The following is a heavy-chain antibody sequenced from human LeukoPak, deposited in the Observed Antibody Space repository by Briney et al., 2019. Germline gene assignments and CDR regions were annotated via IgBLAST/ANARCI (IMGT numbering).Heavy chain of an antibody. CDR2: INPNSGGT. J-gene: IGHJ6*03. CDR3: ARALRVLRKSDPYYYYYMDF. Sequence: ASVKVSCKACGYTFTGYYMHWVRQAPGQGLELMGWINPNSGGTNYAQKFQGRVTMTRDTSISTAYMELSRLRSDDTAVYYCARALRVLRKSDPYYYYYMDFWGKGTTVTVSS. D-gene: IGHD3-10*01. CDR1: GYTFTGYY. V-gene: IGHV1-2*02.